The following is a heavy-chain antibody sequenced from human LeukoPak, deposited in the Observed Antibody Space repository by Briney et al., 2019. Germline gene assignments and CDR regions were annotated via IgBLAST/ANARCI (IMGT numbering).Heavy chain of an antibody. CDR2: MNPNSGNT. D-gene: IGHD6-19*01. CDR1: GYTFTSYD. V-gene: IGHV1-8*01. J-gene: IGHJ6*02. Sequence: ASVKVSCKASGYTFTSYDINWVRQATGQGLEWMGWMNPNSGNTGYAQKFQGRVTMTRNTSISTAYMELSSLRSEDTAVCYCARVISSGWNYYYYYGMDVWGQGTTVTVSS. CDR3: ARVISSGWNYYYYYGMDV.